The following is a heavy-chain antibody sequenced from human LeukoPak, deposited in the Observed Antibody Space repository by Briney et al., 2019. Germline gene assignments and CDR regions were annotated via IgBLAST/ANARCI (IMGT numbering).Heavy chain of an antibody. CDR3: AKKRDAFDI. CDR1: GFTFSSYA. CDR2: LTDSGGTT. V-gene: IGHV3-23*01. D-gene: IGHD5-24*01. J-gene: IGHJ3*02. Sequence: GGSLRLSCVASGFTFSSYAMGWVRQAPGKRPEWVSSLTDSGGTTYYVDSVKGRFTIYRDNSKNTLYLHMNSLRAEDTDMYYCAKKRDAFDIWGQGTVVAVSS.